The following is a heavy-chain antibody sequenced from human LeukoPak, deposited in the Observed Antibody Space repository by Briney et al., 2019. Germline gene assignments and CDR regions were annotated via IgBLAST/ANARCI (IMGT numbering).Heavy chain of an antibody. J-gene: IGHJ4*02. CDR3: ARDKTFEVVNFFDS. D-gene: IGHD3-3*01. CDR2: IYYSGST. CDR1: GGSISSGGYY. Sequence: PSETLSLTCTVSGGSISSGGYYWSWIRQHPGKGLEWIGYIYYSGSTYYNPSHKSRVTISVDTSKNQFSLKLSSVTAADTAVYYCARDKTFEVVNFFDSWGQGILVTVSS. V-gene: IGHV4-31*03.